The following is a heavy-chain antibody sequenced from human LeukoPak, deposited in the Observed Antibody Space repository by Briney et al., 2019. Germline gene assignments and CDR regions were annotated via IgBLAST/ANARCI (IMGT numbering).Heavy chain of an antibody. CDR1: GFIFSSYS. J-gene: IGHJ4*02. Sequence: GGSLRLSCAASGFIFSSYSMKWVRQAPGKGLEWVSYISSSSTTVYYADSVKGRFTSSRDNAKNSLYLQMNSLRAEDTAVYYCAKDRELPGVRYYFDYWGQGTLVTVSS. CDR2: ISSSSTTV. V-gene: IGHV3-48*01. D-gene: IGHD1-26*01. CDR3: AKDRELPGVRYYFDY.